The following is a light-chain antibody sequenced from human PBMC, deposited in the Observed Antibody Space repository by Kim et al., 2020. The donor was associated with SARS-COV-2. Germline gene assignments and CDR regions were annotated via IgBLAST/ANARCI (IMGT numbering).Light chain of an antibody. V-gene: IGLV1-44*01. Sequence: PGQRVTITGSGSSSNIGSNTVNWYQQLPGTAPKLLIYSNNQRPSGVHDRFSGSKSGTSASLAISGLQSEDEADYYCAAWDDSLKGVFGGGTQLTVL. CDR2: SNN. CDR1: SSNIGSNT. CDR3: AAWDDSLKGV. J-gene: IGLJ2*01.